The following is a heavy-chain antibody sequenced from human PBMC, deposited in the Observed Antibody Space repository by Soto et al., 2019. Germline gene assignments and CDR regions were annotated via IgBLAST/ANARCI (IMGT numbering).Heavy chain of an antibody. CDR3: SRFIMVGGWFDPNYYHGMDV. CDR2: ISGYNGNT. D-gene: IGHD6-19*01. V-gene: IGHV1-18*01. Sequence: QVQLVQSGAEVKKPGASVTVSCKTSGYTFSNYGINWVRQAPGQGLEWMGWISGYNGNTNYALTIQGRVNMTTDTSTGTVYMELRSLKSDDTAIYYCSRFIMVGGWFDPNYYHGMDVWGQGTTVTVSS. CDR1: GYTFSNYG. J-gene: IGHJ6*02.